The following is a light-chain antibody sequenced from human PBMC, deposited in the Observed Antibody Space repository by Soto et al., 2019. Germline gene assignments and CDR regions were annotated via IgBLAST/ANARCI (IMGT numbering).Light chain of an antibody. CDR2: GAS. V-gene: IGKV3-20*01. CDR3: QQSYSTPLFT. J-gene: IGKJ3*01. CDR1: QTIRSNY. Sequence: ETVLTQSPGTLSLSPGERATLSCRASQTIRSNYLAWYRQTPGQAPRLLIYGASNRATGIADRFSGSGSGTDFTLIISRLEPEDFALYYCQQSYSTPLFTFGPGTKVDMK.